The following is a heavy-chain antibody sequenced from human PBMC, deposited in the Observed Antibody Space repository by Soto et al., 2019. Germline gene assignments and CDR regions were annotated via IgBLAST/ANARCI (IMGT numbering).Heavy chain of an antibody. CDR1: GYTFTSYG. V-gene: IGHV1-18*04. CDR3: ARFVVADDYYYYGMDV. J-gene: IGHJ6*02. D-gene: IGHD6-13*01. Sequence: QVQLVQSGAEVKKPGASVKVSCKASGYTFTSYGISWVRQAPGQGLEWMGWISAYNGNTNYAQKLQGRVTMTTDTSTSSAYMELRSLRSDDTAVYYCARFVVADDYYYYGMDVWGQGTTFTVSS. CDR2: ISAYNGNT.